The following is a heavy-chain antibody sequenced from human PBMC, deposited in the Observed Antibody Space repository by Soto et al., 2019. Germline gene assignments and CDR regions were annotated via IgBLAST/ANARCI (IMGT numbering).Heavy chain of an antibody. V-gene: IGHV1-69*01. CDR2: IIPIFGTA. J-gene: IGHJ4*02. D-gene: IGHD3-22*01. Sequence: QVQLVQSGAEVKKSGSSVKVSCKASGGTFSSYAISWVRQAPGQGLEWMGGIIPIFGTANYAQKFQGRVTITADESTSTAYMELSSLRSEDTAVYYCARGGLMGGYYGPLFDYWGQGTLVTVSS. CDR3: ARGGLMGGYYGPLFDY. CDR1: GGTFSSYA.